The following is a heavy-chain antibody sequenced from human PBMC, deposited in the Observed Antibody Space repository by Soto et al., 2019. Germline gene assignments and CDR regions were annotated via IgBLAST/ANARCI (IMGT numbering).Heavy chain of an antibody. Sequence: PGGSLRLSCAASGFTFSSYGMHWVRQAPGKGLEWVAVIWYDGSNKYYADSVKGRFTISRDNSKNTLYLQMNSLRAEDTAGYNCARDLSRRDGSSWYPFSDYYHGMDVWGQGTTVTVSS. J-gene: IGHJ6*02. V-gene: IGHV3-33*01. CDR3: ARDLSRRDGSSWYPFSDYYHGMDV. CDR2: IWYDGSNK. CDR1: GFTFSSYG. D-gene: IGHD6-13*01.